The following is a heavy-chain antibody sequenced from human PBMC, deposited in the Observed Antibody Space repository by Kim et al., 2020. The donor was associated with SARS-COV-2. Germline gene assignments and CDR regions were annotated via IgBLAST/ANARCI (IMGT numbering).Heavy chain of an antibody. D-gene: IGHD3-10*01. CDR2: T. V-gene: IGHV1-2*04. Sequence: TNYAQKFQGWVTMTRDTSISTAYMELSRLRADDTAVYYCAGAIGEGAFDIWGQGTMVTVSS. CDR3: AGAIGEGAFDI. J-gene: IGHJ3*02.